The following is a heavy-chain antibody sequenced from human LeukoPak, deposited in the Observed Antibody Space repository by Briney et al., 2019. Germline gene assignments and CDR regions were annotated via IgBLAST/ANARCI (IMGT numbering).Heavy chain of an antibody. CDR1: GMNFERYA. V-gene: IGHV3-43*02. D-gene: IGHD1-26*01. CDR3: ATWAFYHDLDV. J-gene: IGHJ6*02. Sequence: PGGSLRLSCAASGMNFERYAMHWFRQRPGKGLEWVGVISADGKADHADAVKGRFTVSRDNSKDSLSLQMSSLRDEDTALYYCATWAFYHDLDVWGQGTTVIVSS. CDR2: ISADGKA.